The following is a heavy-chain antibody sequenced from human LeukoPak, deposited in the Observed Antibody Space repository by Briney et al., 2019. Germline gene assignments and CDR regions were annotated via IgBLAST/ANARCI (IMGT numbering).Heavy chain of an antibody. CDR1: GFTFSSYA. J-gene: IGHJ3*02. Sequence: PGGSLRLSCAASGFTFSSYAMHWVRPAPGKGLEWVAVISYDGSNKYYADSVKGRFTISRDNSKNTLYLQMNSLRAEDTAVYYCAKDIVVVPAASDAFGIWGQGTMVTVSS. CDR3: AKDIVVVPAASDAFGI. V-gene: IGHV3-30-3*02. CDR2: ISYDGSNK. D-gene: IGHD2-2*01.